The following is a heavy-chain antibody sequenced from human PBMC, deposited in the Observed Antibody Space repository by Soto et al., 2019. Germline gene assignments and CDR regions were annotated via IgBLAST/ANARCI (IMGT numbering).Heavy chain of an antibody. CDR3: AKRTSTDYGFDG. J-gene: IGHJ4*02. CDR1: GFTFTNYW. D-gene: IGHD4-17*01. Sequence: EVQLVESGGDLVQPGGSLRLSCVGSGFTFTNYWMNWIRQAPGKGLEWVANINQDGSTKYYMDSVKGRFTISRDNAKNCMYLQMNSLRGEDAGVYYCAKRTSTDYGFDGWGQGTLVTVSS. CDR2: INQDGSTK. V-gene: IGHV3-7*01.